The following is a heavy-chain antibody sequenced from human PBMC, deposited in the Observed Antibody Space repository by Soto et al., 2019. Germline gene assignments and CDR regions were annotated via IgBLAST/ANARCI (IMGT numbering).Heavy chain of an antibody. CDR3: AHKHAATWLFDY. CDR2: IYGDDDK. CDR1: GFSLTSGGVG. J-gene: IGHJ4*02. V-gene: IGHV2-5*02. Sequence: QITLKESGPTLVKPTQTLTLTCIFSGFSLTSGGVGVGWIRQPPGKAPEWLALIYGDDDKRFKPSLKNRLSITRDNSRNEVVLKVTNMDPVDTATFFCAHKHAATWLFDYWGQGILVTVSS. D-gene: IGHD2-2*01.